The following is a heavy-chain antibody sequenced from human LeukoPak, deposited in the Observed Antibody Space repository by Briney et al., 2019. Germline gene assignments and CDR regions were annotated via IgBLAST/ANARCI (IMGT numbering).Heavy chain of an antibody. CDR2: IYHSGST. J-gene: IGHJ3*02. CDR1: GYSISSGYY. D-gene: IGHD1-26*01. V-gene: IGHV4-38-2*02. Sequence: SETLSLTCTVSGYSISSGYYWGWIRQPPGKGLEWIGSIYHSGSTYYNPSLKSRVTISVDTSKNQFSLKLSSVTAADTAVYYCARDPHYDAFDIWGQGTMVTVSS. CDR3: ARDPHYDAFDI.